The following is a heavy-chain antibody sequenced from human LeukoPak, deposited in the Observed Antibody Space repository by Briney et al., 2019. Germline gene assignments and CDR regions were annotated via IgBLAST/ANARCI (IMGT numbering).Heavy chain of an antibody. Sequence: SETLSLTCAVCGGSFSGYYWSWIRQPPGKGLEWIGEINHSGSTNYNPSLKSRVTISVDTSKNQFSLKLSSVTAADTAVYYCARVGGSGSYYYAMDVWGQGTTVTVSS. CDR2: INHSGST. J-gene: IGHJ6*02. V-gene: IGHV4-34*01. CDR1: GGSFSGYY. CDR3: ARVGGSGSYYYAMDV. D-gene: IGHD3-10*01.